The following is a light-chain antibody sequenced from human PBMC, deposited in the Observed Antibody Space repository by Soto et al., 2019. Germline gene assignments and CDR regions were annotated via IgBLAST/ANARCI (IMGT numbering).Light chain of an antibody. CDR1: SSDVGSYNL. Sequence: QSVLTQPASVSGSPGQSITISCTGTSSDVGSYNLVSWYQQHPGKAPKLIIYEVSNRPSGVSNRFSGSKSDNTASLTISGLQAEDGADYYCFSYARSTTIDYGFGTGTKVTVL. CDR2: EVS. J-gene: IGLJ1*01. CDR3: FSYARSTTIDYG. V-gene: IGLV2-23*02.